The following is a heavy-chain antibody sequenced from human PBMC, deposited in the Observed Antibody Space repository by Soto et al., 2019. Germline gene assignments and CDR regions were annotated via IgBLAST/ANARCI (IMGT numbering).Heavy chain of an antibody. CDR2: SRNKANSYST. V-gene: IGHV3-72*01. Sequence: GGSLRLFCAASGFTFSDHYMDWVRQAPGKWLEWVGRSRNKANSYSTEYAASVKGRFSISRDDSKNSLYLQMNSLKTEDTAVYYCVHDFFGMNHWGQGTLVTVSS. J-gene: IGHJ5*02. D-gene: IGHD3-3*01. CDR1: GFTFSDHY. CDR3: VHDFFGMNH.